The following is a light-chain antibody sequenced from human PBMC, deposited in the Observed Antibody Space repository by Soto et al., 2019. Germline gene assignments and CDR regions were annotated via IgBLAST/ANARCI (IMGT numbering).Light chain of an antibody. CDR2: FAS. V-gene: IGKV1-9*01. Sequence: DIQVTQSPSFLSASEGDRVTIACRASQGIGNLLAWYQQKPGKGPKLLICFASTLQSGVPSRFTGSGSGTEFTLTISSLQPEDFGTYYCQQFNSYPRTFGQGTKVEIK. J-gene: IGKJ1*01. CDR1: QGIGNL. CDR3: QQFNSYPRT.